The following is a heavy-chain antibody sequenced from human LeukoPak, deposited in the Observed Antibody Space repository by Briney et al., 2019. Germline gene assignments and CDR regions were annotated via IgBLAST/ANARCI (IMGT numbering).Heavy chain of an antibody. V-gene: IGHV3-30*03. J-gene: IGHJ4*02. CDR3: AREEEWELPDY. CDR1: GFTFSSYG. D-gene: IGHD1-26*01. Sequence: GGSLRLSCEVSGFTFSSYGMHWVRQAPGKGLEWVALISYDGTNKYYADSVKGRFTISRDNSKNTLYLQMNSLGTDDTAVYYCAREEEWELPDYWGQGTLVIVSS. CDR2: ISYDGTNK.